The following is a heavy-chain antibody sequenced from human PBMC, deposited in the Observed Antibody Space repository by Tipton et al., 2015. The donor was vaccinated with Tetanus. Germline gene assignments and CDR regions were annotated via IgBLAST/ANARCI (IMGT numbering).Heavy chain of an antibody. CDR1: GGSINTGDFL. V-gene: IGHV4-31*03. J-gene: IGHJ5*02. D-gene: IGHD3-3*01. CDR3: AAESARVNNWFDP. Sequence: TLSLTCTVSGGSINTGDFLWTWIRQHPRTGLEWLGYISNRGNSYSNPSLKGRVSLSVDKSASQFSLRLTSVTSADSAVYYCAAESARVNNWFDPWGQGVLVNVFS. CDR2: ISNRGNS.